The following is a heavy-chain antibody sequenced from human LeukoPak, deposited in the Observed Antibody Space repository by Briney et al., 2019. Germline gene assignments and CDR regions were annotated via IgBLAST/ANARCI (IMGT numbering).Heavy chain of an antibody. CDR1: GFTFSSYA. Sequence: PGGSLRLSCAASGFTFSSYAMHWVRQAPGKGLEWVAVISYDGSNKYYADSVKGRFTISRDNSKNTLYLQMNSLRAEDTAVYSCARVGDSSGYYYFDYWGQGTLVTVSS. CDR3: ARVGDSSGYYYFDY. D-gene: IGHD3-22*01. J-gene: IGHJ4*02. CDR2: ISYDGSNK. V-gene: IGHV3-30-3*01.